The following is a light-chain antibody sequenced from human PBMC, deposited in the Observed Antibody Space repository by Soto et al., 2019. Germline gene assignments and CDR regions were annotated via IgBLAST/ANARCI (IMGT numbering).Light chain of an antibody. CDR2: ANN. J-gene: IGLJ3*02. CDR3: QSYDSSLREV. V-gene: IGLV1-40*01. CDR1: SANIGAGYD. Sequence: QSVLTQPPSVSGAPGQRVTISCTGSSANIGAGYDVHWYQQLPGTAPKLLIYANNNRPSGVPDRFSGSKSGASASLAISGLQAEDEADYYCQSYDSSLREVFGGGTKVTVL.